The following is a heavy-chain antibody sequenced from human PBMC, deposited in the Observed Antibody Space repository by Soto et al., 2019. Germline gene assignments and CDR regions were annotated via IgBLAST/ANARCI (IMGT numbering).Heavy chain of an antibody. J-gene: IGHJ6*02. CDR3: ARALAAAGPLYYYGMDV. CDR2: IYHSGST. CDR1: GGSISSSNW. V-gene: IGHV4-4*02. D-gene: IGHD6-13*01. Sequence: PSETLSLTCAVSGGSISSSNWWSWVRQPPGKGLEWIGEIYHSGSTNYNPSLKSRVTISVDKSKNQFSLKLSSVTAADTAVYYCARALAAAGPLYYYGMDVWGQGTTVTVSS.